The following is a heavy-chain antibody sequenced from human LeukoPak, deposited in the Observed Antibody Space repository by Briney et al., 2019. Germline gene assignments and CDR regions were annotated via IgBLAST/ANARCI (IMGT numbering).Heavy chain of an antibody. V-gene: IGHV3-30*02. Sequence: PGGSLRLSCAASGFTFSSYGMHLVRQAPGKGLEWVAFIRYDGSNKYYADSVKGRFTISRDNSKNTLYLQMNIQRAEDTAVYYCAILMTTVTHFDYWGQGTLVTVSS. D-gene: IGHD4-17*01. CDR1: GFTFSSYG. CDR3: AILMTTVTHFDY. CDR2: IRYDGSNK. J-gene: IGHJ4*02.